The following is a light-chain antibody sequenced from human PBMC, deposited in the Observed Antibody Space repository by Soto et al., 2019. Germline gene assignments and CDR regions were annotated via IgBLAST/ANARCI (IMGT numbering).Light chain of an antibody. J-gene: IGLJ2*01. CDR1: SSDIGGHNL. CDR3: SSYTGTNNVI. V-gene: IGLV2-8*01. CDR2: EVA. Sequence: QSALTQPPSASGSPGQSVTISCTGTSSDIGGHNLVSWYQQHPGKAPKLMIYEVAKRPSGVPDRFSGSKSGTSASLTVSGLQAEDEGDYYCSSYTGTNNVIFGGGTKLTV.